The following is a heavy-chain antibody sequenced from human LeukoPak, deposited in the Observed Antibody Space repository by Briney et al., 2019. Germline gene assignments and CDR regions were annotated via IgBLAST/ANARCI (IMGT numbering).Heavy chain of an antibody. CDR3: ANERYGSGSYYSDY. D-gene: IGHD3-10*01. V-gene: IGHV3-30*02. CDR2: IRYDGSNK. J-gene: IGHJ4*02. Sequence: GGSLRLSCAASGFTFSSYGMHWVRQAPGKGLEWVAFIRYDGSNKYYADSVKGRFTISRGNSKNTLYLQMNSLRAEDTAVYYCANERYGSGSYYSDYWGQGTLVTVSS. CDR1: GFTFSSYG.